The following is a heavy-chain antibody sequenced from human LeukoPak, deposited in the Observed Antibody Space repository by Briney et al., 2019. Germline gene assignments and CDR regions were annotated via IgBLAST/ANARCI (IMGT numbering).Heavy chain of an antibody. J-gene: IGHJ4*02. CDR2: ISYDGSNK. Sequence: GGSLRLSCAASGFTFSSYGMHWVRQAPGKGLEWVAVISYDGSNKYYADSVKGRFTISRDNSKNTLYLQMNSLRAEDTAVYYCAKDSGYSSVSYFDYWGQGTLVTVSS. CDR3: AKDSGYSSVSYFDY. V-gene: IGHV3-30*18. D-gene: IGHD6-19*01. CDR1: GFTFSSYG.